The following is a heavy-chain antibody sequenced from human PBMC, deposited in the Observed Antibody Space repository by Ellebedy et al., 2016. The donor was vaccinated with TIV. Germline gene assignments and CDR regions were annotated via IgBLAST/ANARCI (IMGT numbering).Heavy chain of an antibody. CDR2: IDWDDDK. D-gene: IGHD6-13*01. Sequence: SGPTLVKPTQTLTLTCTFSGFSLYTSGMCVSWIRQPPGKALEWLARIDWDDDKYYSTSLMTRLTISKDTSRNQVVLTMTNMDPVDTATYYCARIGQQLVLGFMDVWGQGTTVTVSS. V-gene: IGHV2-70*11. J-gene: IGHJ6*02. CDR1: GFSLYTSGMC. CDR3: ARIGQQLVLGFMDV.